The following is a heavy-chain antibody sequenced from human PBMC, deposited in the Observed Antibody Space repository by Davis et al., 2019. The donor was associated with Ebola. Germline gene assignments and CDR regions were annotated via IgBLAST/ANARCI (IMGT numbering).Heavy chain of an antibody. CDR2: IRSNGGST. CDR3: VKGRVDY. Sequence: AASVKVSCKASGYTFTSYAMHWVRQAPGKGLEYVSGIRSNGGSTYYADSVKGRFIISRDNSKNTVYLQMSSLRPEDTAVYYCVKGRVDYWGQGTLVTVSS. CDR1: GYTFTSYA. V-gene: IGHV3-64D*06. J-gene: IGHJ4*02.